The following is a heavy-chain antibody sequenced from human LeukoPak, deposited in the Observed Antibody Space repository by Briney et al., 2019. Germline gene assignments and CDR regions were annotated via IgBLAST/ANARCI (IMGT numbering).Heavy chain of an antibody. CDR1: GFTFSNYV. V-gene: IGHV3-23*01. CDR3: AKNAGLGYCTSTSCPFDP. D-gene: IGHD2-2*01. Sequence: GGSLRLSCAASGFTFSNYVMSWVRQAPGKGLEWVSAISGSGDSTHYADSVKGRFTISRDNSKNTVFLQMNSLTAEDTAVYYCAKNAGLGYCTSTSCPFDPWGQGTLVTVSS. J-gene: IGHJ5*02. CDR2: ISGSGDST.